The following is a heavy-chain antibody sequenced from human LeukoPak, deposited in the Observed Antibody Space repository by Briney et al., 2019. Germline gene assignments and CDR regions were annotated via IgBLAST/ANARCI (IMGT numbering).Heavy chain of an antibody. V-gene: IGHV3-7*01. Sequence: GGSLRLSCAASGFTFSSYWMSWVRQAPGKGLEWVANIKQDGSEKYYVDSVKGRFTISRDNAKNSLYLQMNSLRAEDTAVYYCARGGEWELSSVDYWGQGTLVTVSS. CDR3: ARGGEWELSSVDY. J-gene: IGHJ4*02. CDR1: GFTFSSYW. D-gene: IGHD1-26*01. CDR2: IKQDGSEK.